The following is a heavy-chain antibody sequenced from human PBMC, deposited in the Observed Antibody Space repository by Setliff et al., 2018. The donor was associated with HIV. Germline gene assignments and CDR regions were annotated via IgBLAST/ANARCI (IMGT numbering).Heavy chain of an antibody. CDR2: IYYSGST. J-gene: IGHJ6*03. CDR1: GGSISSGGYY. Sequence: SETLSLTCTVSGGSISSGGYYWSWIRQHPGKGLEWIGYIYYSGSTYYNPSLKSRVTISVDTSKNQFSLKLSSVTAADTAVYYCARSKKRGDYYYYYYMDVWGKGTTVIVSS. CDR3: ARSKKRGDYYYYYYMDV. V-gene: IGHV4-31*03. D-gene: IGHD3-16*01.